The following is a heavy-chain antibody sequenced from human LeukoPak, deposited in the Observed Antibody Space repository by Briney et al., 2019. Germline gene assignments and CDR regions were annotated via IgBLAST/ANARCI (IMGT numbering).Heavy chain of an antibody. CDR3: AKDDDWGRFNH. J-gene: IGHJ1*01. V-gene: IGHV3-23*01. CDR2: ISPRGDIT. CDR1: GFTFSSYA. Sequence: GGSLRLSCATSGFTFSSYAMSWVRQAPGKGLEWVSGISPRGDITYYKDSVRGRFTISRDNFKNTVSLQLNSLRAGDTAMYYCAKDDDWGRFNHWGQGTLVTVSS. D-gene: IGHD3-16*01.